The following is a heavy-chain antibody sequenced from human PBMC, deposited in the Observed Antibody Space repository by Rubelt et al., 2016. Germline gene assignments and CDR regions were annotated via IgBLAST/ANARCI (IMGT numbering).Heavy chain of an antibody. D-gene: IGHD6-19*01. CDR1: EFTLSGYW. Sequence: GGGLVQPGGSLRLSCAASEFTLSGYWMSWVRQAPGKGLEWVANIKQDGTAKYYVDSVKGRFTISRDNAKNSLYLQMNSLRAEDTAVYYCAKDPTAVAGTNWFDPWGQGTLVTVSS. J-gene: IGHJ5*02. CDR2: IKQDGTAK. V-gene: IGHV3-7*05. CDR3: AKDPTAVAGTNWFDP.